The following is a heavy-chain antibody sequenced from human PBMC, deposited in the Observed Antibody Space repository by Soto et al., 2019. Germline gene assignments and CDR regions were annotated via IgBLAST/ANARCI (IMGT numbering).Heavy chain of an antibody. Sequence: ENLSLTCTVSGGSISSHYWSWVRQPAGKGPEWIGRVYNSVGTNYNPSLKGRVTISVDTSKNQFSLQLSSVTAADTAVYYCAGDSSSSSGMDVWGRGTTVTVSS. CDR2: VYNSVGT. CDR1: GGSISSHY. J-gene: IGHJ6*02. D-gene: IGHD6-6*01. V-gene: IGHV4-4*07. CDR3: AGDSSSSSGMDV.